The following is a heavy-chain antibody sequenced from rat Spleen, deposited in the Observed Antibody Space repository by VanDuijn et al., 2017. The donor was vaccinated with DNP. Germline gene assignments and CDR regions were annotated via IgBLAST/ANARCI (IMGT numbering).Heavy chain of an antibody. CDR3: ARLDTYYGYSYYWFFDF. J-gene: IGHJ1*01. CDR2: IIYDGSST. V-gene: IGHV5-7*01. D-gene: IGHD1-9*01. Sequence: EVQLVESGGGLVQPGNSLKLSCAASGFTFSDYAMAWVRQSPKKGLEWVATIIYDGSSTYYRDSVRGRFTISRDYARSTLYLQMDSLRSEDTASYYCARLDTYYGYSYYWFFDFWGPGTMVTVSS. CDR1: GFTFSDYA.